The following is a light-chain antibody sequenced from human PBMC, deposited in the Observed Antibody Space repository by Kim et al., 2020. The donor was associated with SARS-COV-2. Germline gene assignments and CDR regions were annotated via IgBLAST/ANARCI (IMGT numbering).Light chain of an antibody. J-gene: IGKJ4*01. CDR2: GEA. Sequence: CQGERATRSCRASHSVAGKLAWYQQKPGQAPRLLIYGEAVRATGIPARFSGSGSGTEFTLTISSLQSEDFAVYYCQEYNNWPALSFGGGTKVDIK. CDR1: HSVAGK. CDR3: QEYNNWPALS. V-gene: IGKV3D-15*01.